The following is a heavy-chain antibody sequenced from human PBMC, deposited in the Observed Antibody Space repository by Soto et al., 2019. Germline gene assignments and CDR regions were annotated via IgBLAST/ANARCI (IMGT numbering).Heavy chain of an antibody. CDR3: ARAYGGNCFDY. J-gene: IGHJ4*02. V-gene: IGHV4-59*01. Sequence: SETLSLTCTVSGGSISIYYWSWIRQPPGKGLEWIGYIDYSGRTNYNPPLKSRVTISVDTSKNQFSLKLSSVTAADTAVYDCARAYGGNCFDYWGQGTLVTVSS. CDR1: GGSISIYY. CDR2: IDYSGRT. D-gene: IGHD2-15*01.